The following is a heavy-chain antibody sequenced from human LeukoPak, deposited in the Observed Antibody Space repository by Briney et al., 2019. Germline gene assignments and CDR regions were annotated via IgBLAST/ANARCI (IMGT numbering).Heavy chain of an antibody. CDR2: IRYDGSNK. CDR1: GFTFSSYG. J-gene: IGHJ4*02. Sequence: GGSLRLSXAASGFTFSSYGMHWVRQAPGKGLEWVAFIRYDGSNKYYADSVKGRFTISRDNSKNTLYLQMNSLRAEDTAVYYCAKDRASSGYYDYWGQGTLVTVSS. CDR3: AKDRASSGYYDY. V-gene: IGHV3-30*02. D-gene: IGHD3-22*01.